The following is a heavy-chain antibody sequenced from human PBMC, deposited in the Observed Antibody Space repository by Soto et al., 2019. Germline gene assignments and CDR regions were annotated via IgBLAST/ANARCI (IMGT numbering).Heavy chain of an antibody. J-gene: IGHJ4*02. CDR2: IDPSGANK. CDR3: VSWVSAHFDY. D-gene: IGHD3-16*01. CDR1: GITFRRHT. V-gene: IGHV3-23*01. Sequence: GGSLRLSCVASGITFRRHTMSWVRQAPGTGLEWASTIDPSGANKNYADSVKGRFTISRDNSRNTLDLQMNSLRVGDTALYYCVSWVSAHFDYWGQGTPVTVSS.